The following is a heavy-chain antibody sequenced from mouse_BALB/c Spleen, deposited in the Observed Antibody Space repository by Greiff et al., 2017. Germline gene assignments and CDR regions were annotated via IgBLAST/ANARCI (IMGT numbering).Heavy chain of an antibody. J-gene: IGHJ2*01. CDR3: ARERGLRLFDY. V-gene: IGHV5-9-4*01. CDR2: ISSGGSYT. CDR1: GFTFSSYA. Sequence: EVKLMESGGGLVKPGGSLKLSCAASGFTFSSYAMSWVRQSPEKRLEWVAEISSGGSYTYYPDTVTGRFTISRDNAKNTLYLEMSSLRSEDTAMYYCARERGLRLFDYWGQGTTLTVSS. D-gene: IGHD1-2*01.